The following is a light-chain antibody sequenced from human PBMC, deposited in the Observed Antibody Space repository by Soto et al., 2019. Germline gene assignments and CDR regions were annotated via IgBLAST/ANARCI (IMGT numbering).Light chain of an antibody. Sequence: DIQMPLSPSTLSASVGDRVTITCRVSQTIYTWLAWYQQKPGKAPKLLIYRASNLVSGGPSRFRGGGSGREFTFTISSLQPDVFSIYYCLQYGTYSGTCGPGTKLYI. CDR3: LQYGTYSGT. CDR2: RAS. J-gene: IGKJ3*01. V-gene: IGKV1-5*03. CDR1: QTIYTW.